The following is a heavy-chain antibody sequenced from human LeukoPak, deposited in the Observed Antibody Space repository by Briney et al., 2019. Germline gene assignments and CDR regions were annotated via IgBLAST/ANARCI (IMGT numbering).Heavy chain of an antibody. CDR1: GGSMSSYY. CDR3: ARRAMDNWYFDL. V-gene: IGHV4-59*08. D-gene: IGHD2-2*03. Sequence: PSETLSLTCTVSGGSMSSYYWSCIRQPPGKGLEWIGFIYYSGTTNYNPSLKSRVTISVDTSKNQSSLKLSSVTAADTAVYYCARRAMDNWYFDLWGRGTLVTASS. CDR2: IYYSGTT. J-gene: IGHJ2*01.